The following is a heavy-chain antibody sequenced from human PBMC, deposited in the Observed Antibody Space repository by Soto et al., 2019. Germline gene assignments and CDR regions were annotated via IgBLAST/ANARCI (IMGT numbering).Heavy chain of an antibody. CDR2: MNPNSGNT. D-gene: IGHD4-17*01. J-gene: IGHJ6*03. CDR1: GYTFTSYD. Sequence: QVQLVQSGAEVKKPGASVKVSCKASGYTFTSYDINWVRQATGQGLEWMGWMNPNSGNTGYAQKFQGRVTMTRNTSISTAYMELSSLRSEHTAVYYCAREEYGYYYYYMDVWGKGTTVTVSS. CDR3: AREEYGYYYYYMDV. V-gene: IGHV1-8*01.